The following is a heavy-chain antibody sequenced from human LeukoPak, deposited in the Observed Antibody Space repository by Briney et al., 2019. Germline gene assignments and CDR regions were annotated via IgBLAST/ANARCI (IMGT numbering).Heavy chain of an antibody. Sequence: WASVKVSCKASGYTFTSYGISWVRQAPGQGLEWMGSISPYNGNTNYAERLQGRVIMTTDTSTRTAYMELRSLRSDDTAVFYCARDQYGYVWGSYRPYFDYWGQGTLVTVSS. D-gene: IGHD3-16*02. CDR2: ISPYNGNT. CDR3: ARDQYGYVWGSYRPYFDY. V-gene: IGHV1-18*04. J-gene: IGHJ4*02. CDR1: GYTFTSYG.